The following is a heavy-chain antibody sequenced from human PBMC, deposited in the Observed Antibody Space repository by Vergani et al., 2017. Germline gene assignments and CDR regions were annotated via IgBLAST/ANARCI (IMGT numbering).Heavy chain of an antibody. CDR2: INHRGST. CDR3: ARGYSYGCRFDP. Sequence: QVQLQQWGAGLLKPSETLSLTCAVYGGSFSGYYWSWIRQPPGKGLEWIGEINHRGSTNYHPSLKSLVTISVDTSKNQFSLTLSSVTDADTAVDYCARGYSYGCRFDPWGQGTLVTGSS. CDR1: GGSFSGYY. J-gene: IGHJ5*02. V-gene: IGHV4-34*01. D-gene: IGHD5-18*01.